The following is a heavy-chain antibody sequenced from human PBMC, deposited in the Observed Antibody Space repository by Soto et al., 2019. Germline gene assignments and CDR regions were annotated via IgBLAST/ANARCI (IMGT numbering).Heavy chain of an antibody. Sequence: QVQLVQSGAEVKKPGSSVKVSCKASGGIFSTYAISWLRQPPGQGLEWMGGIIPIFGTPNYAQRFQGRANIPADESTSTAYMELSRLRYEDTAVYYCARERDDYGSGTSSNRVSFWGQGSLVPVSA. J-gene: IGHJ4*02. D-gene: IGHD3-10*01. V-gene: IGHV1-69*01. CDR1: GGIFSTYA. CDR3: ARERDDYGSGTSSNRVSF. CDR2: IIPIFGTP.